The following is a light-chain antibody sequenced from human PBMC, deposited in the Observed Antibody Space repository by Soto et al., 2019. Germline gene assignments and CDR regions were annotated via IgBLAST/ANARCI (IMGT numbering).Light chain of an antibody. V-gene: IGKV1-5*01. Sequence: IQLPQSPSTLSASVGDRVTITCRASQSISSWLAWYQQKPGKAPKLLTYDASSLESGVPSRFSGSGSGTEFTLTISSLQPDDFATYYCQQYNSYPWTFGQGTKVDI. J-gene: IGKJ1*01. CDR2: DAS. CDR3: QQYNSYPWT. CDR1: QSISSW.